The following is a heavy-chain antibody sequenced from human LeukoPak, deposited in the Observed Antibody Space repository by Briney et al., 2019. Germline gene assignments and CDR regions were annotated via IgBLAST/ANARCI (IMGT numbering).Heavy chain of an antibody. V-gene: IGHV4-59*01. CDR2: IYYSGST. J-gene: IGHJ6*02. D-gene: IGHD6-6*01. CDR3: ARDLWGSSLYYYYYYGMDV. CDR1: GGSISSYY. Sequence: PSETLSLTCTASGGSISSYYWSWIRQPPGKGLEWIGYIYYSGSTNYNPSLKSRVTISVDTSKNQFSLKLSSVTAADTAVYYCARDLWGSSLYYYYYYGMDVWGQGTTVTVSS.